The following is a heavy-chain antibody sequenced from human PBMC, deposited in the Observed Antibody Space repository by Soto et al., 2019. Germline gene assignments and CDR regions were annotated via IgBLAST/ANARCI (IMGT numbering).Heavy chain of an antibody. CDR1: GYTFTGYY. CDR2: INPNSGGT. J-gene: IGHJ4*02. CDR3: ARAPRYYYDSSGYYRYYFDY. D-gene: IGHD3-22*01. Sequence: VKVSCKASGYTFTGYYMHWVRQAPGQGLEWMGWINPNSGGTNYAQKFQGWVTMTRDTSISTAYMELSRLRSDDTAVYYCARAPRYYYDSSGYYRYYFDYWGQGTLVTVSS. V-gene: IGHV1-2*04.